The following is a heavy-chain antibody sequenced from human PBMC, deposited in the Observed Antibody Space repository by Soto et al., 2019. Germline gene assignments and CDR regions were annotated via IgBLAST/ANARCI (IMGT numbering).Heavy chain of an antibody. Sequence: SETLSLTCTVSGGSISSGGYYWSWIRQHPGTGLEWIGHIYYSGSTYYNPSLKSRVTISVDTSKNQFSLKLSSVTAADTAVYYCARVFGFGGMDVWGEGTTVTVSS. CDR1: GGSISSGGYY. V-gene: IGHV4-31*03. J-gene: IGHJ6*04. D-gene: IGHD3-10*01. CDR2: IYYSGST. CDR3: ARVFGFGGMDV.